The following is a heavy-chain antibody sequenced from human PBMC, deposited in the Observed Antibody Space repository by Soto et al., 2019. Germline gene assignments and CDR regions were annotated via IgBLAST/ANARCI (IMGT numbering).Heavy chain of an antibody. CDR2: IYYSGST. CDR3: ATPTITTRYYYYRMDV. D-gene: IGHD4-4*01. CDR1: GGSISSGGYY. Sequence: SETLSLTCTVSGGSISSGGYYWSWIRQHPGKGLEWIGYIYYSGSTYYNPSLKNRVTISVDTSKNQFSLKLSSVTAADTAVYYCATPTITTRYYYYRMDVWGQGTTVTVSS. V-gene: IGHV4-31*03. J-gene: IGHJ6*02.